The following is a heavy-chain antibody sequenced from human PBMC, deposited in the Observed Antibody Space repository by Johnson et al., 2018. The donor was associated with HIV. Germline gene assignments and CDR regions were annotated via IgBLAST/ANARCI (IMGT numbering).Heavy chain of an antibody. CDR1: GFTFSDYY. Sequence: QMQLVESGGGLVKPGGSLRLSCAASGFTFSDYYMSWIRQAPGKGLEWVSYISSSGSTIYYADSVKGRFTISRDNAKNSLYLQMNSLSAEDTAVYYCAKDWYNWNDGWELRGAFDIWGQGTMVTVSS. CDR2: ISSSGSTI. CDR3: AKDWYNWNDGWELRGAFDI. J-gene: IGHJ3*02. D-gene: IGHD1-1*01. V-gene: IGHV3-11*04.